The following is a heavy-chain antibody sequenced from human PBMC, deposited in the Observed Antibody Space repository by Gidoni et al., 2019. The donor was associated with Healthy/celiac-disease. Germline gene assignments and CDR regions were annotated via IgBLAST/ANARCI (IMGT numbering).Heavy chain of an antibody. Sequence: QVQLQESGSGLVKPSETLSLTCTVSGGSISSYYWSWIRQPAGKGLEWIGRIYTSGSTNYNPSLKSRVTMSVDTSKNQFSLKLSSVTAADTAVYYCAGWSVYYDSSGYLDYWGQGTLVTVSS. V-gene: IGHV4-4*07. J-gene: IGHJ4*02. CDR2: IYTSGST. CDR3: AGWSVYYDSSGYLDY. D-gene: IGHD3-22*01. CDR1: GGSISSYY.